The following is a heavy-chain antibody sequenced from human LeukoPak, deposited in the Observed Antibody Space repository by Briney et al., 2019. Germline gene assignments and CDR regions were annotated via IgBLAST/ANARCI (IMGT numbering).Heavy chain of an antibody. D-gene: IGHD3-3*01. CDR2: IYYSGST. V-gene: IGHV4-39*01. J-gene: IGHJ3*02. CDR1: GGSISSSSYY. Sequence: SETLSHTCTVSGGSISSSSYYWGWIRQPPGKGLEWIGSIYYSGSTYYNPSLKSRVTISVDTSKNQFSLKLSSVTAADTAVYYCATPPNYDFWSGYAEPHAFDIWGQGTMVTVSS. CDR3: ATPPNYDFWSGYAEPHAFDI.